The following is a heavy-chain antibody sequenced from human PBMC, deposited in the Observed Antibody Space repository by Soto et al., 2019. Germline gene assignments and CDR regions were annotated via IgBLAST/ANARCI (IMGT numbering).Heavy chain of an antibody. D-gene: IGHD1-7*01. V-gene: IGHV3-23*01. J-gene: IGHJ3*02. CDR1: GFICSSYD. Sequence: EVQMLESGGGLVQPGGSLRLSCAASGFICSSYDMSWVRQAPGKGLEWVSTILVSDSTHYEDSVRGRFTISRDRSKNTVYLQMNSLTVGDTAVYYCAKATATTRGAFDICGQGTMVTVSS. CDR3: AKATATTRGAFDI. CDR2: ILVSDST.